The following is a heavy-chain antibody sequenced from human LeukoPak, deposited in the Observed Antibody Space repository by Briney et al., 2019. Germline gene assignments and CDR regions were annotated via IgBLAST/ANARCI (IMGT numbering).Heavy chain of an antibody. CDR1: GGSVSSGSYY. CDR2: IYYSGST. V-gene: IGHV4-61*01. D-gene: IGHD4-17*01. Sequence: SETLSLTCTVSGGSVSSGSYYWSWIRQPPGKGLEWIGYIYYSGSTNYNPSLKSRVTISVDTSKNQFSLKLSSVTAADTAVYYCASYGVSSWYFDLWGRGTLVTVSS. J-gene: IGHJ2*01. CDR3: ASYGVSSWYFDL.